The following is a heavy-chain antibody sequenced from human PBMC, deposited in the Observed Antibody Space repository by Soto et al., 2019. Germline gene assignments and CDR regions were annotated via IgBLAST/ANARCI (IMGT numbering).Heavy chain of an antibody. CDR1: GGSISSYY. Sequence: SETLSLTCTVSGGSISSYYWSWIRQPPGKGLEWIGYIYYSGSTNYNPSLKSRVTISVDTSKNQFSLKLSSVTAADTAVYYCARQGLELYYYYGMDVWGQGTTVTVSS. J-gene: IGHJ6*02. D-gene: IGHD1-7*01. CDR2: IYYSGST. CDR3: ARQGLELYYYYGMDV. V-gene: IGHV4-59*01.